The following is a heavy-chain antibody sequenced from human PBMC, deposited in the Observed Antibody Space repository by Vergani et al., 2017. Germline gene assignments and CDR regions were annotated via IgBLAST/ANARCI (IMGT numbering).Heavy chain of an antibody. CDR2: INPNSGGT. CDR3: ARMERELLAGKAFDI. Sequence: QVQLVQSGAEVKKPGASVKVSCKASGYPFTGYYMHWVRQAPGQGLEWMGWINPNSGGTNYAQKFQGRVTMTRDTSISTAYMELSRLRSDDTAVYYCARMERELLAGKAFDIWGQGTMVTVSS. J-gene: IGHJ3*02. V-gene: IGHV1-2*02. CDR1: GYPFTGYY. D-gene: IGHD1-26*01.